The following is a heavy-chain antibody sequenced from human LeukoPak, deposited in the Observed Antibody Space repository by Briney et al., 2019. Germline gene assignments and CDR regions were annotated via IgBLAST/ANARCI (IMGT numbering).Heavy chain of an antibody. D-gene: IGHD3-22*01. J-gene: IGHJ5*02. CDR3: AREVYDSSGYNWFDP. Sequence: SETLSLTCAVYGGSFSGYYWSWIRQPPGKGLEWIGEINHSGSTNYNPSLKSRVTISVDTSKNQFSLKLSSVTAADTAVYYCAREVYDSSGYNWFDPWGQGTLVTVSS. CDR1: GGSFSGYY. V-gene: IGHV4-34*01. CDR2: INHSGST.